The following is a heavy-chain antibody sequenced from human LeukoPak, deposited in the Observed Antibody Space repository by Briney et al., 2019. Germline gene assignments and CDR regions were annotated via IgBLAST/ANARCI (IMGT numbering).Heavy chain of an antibody. CDR3: AREDRYCSGGSCYS. J-gene: IGHJ4*02. CDR1: GGSISNGSYY. Sequence: TLSLTCTVSGGSISNGSYYWSWIRQPAGKGLEWIGRIYTSGSTNYNPSLKSRVIISVDTSKNQFSLELSSVTAADTAVYYCAREDRYCSGGSCYSWGQGTLVTVSS. CDR2: IYTSGST. V-gene: IGHV4-61*02. D-gene: IGHD2-15*01.